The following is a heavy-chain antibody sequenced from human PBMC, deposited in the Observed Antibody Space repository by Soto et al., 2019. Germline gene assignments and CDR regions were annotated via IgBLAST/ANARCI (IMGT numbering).Heavy chain of an antibody. CDR1: GYSVASYF. Sequence: QVQLVQSGAEVREPGASVKVSCKASGYSVASYFMHWVRQAPGQGLEWLGVITPSAGTTTYAQKFQGIVTMTWDTSTNTVYMDLSSLRSEDTAIYYCARGGSSPAFCYYCGMDVWGQGTTVTVSS. CDR2: ITPSAGTT. CDR3: ARGGSSPAFCYYCGMDV. J-gene: IGHJ6*02. V-gene: IGHV1-46*01. D-gene: IGHD6-13*01.